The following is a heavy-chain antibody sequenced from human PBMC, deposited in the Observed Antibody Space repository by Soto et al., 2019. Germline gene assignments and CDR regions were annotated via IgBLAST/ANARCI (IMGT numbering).Heavy chain of an antibody. CDR3: ASHIPAAGYVDF. Sequence: SVKVSCKASGGTFSSYAISWVRQAPGQGPEWMGRIIPILDIANYAQKFQGRVTITADKSTSTAYMELSSLRSEDTAVYYCASHIPAAGYVDFWGQGTLVTVSS. D-gene: IGHD6-13*01. V-gene: IGHV1-69*04. CDR2: IIPILDIA. CDR1: GGTFSSYA. J-gene: IGHJ4*02.